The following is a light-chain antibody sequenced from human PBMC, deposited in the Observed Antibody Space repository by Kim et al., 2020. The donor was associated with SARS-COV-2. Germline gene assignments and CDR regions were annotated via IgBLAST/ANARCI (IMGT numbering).Light chain of an antibody. CDR1: FSNVGRHT. Sequence: GQRVTLTCSGNFSNVGRHTVDWRQQFPGTAPKLLIFGYNQRPSGVPARFSGSKSGTSASLAISGLQSEDEADYYCAAWDDNLNGVGFGGGTQLTVL. J-gene: IGLJ2*01. CDR3: AAWDDNLNGVG. CDR2: GYN. V-gene: IGLV1-44*01.